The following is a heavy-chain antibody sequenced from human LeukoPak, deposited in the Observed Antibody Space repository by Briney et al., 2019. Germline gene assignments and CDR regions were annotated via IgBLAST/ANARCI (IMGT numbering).Heavy chain of an antibody. CDR1: GGSFSVYY. CDR3: ARRRGARAGNHYYYYGMDV. V-gene: IGHV4-34*01. Sequence: PSETLSLTCAVYGGSFSVYYWSWIRQPPGKGLEWIGEINHSGSTNYNPSLKSRVTISVDTSKNQFSLKLSSVTAADTAVYYCARRRGARAGNHYYYYGMDVWGQGTTVTVSS. D-gene: IGHD4-23*01. CDR2: INHSGST. J-gene: IGHJ6*02.